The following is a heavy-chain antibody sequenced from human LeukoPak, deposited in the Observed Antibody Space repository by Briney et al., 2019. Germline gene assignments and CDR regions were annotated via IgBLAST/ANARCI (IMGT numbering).Heavy chain of an antibody. CDR3: GRRGTGPFDY. V-gene: IGHV3-48*01. J-gene: IGHJ4*02. CDR2: ISSSSSSTT. D-gene: IGHD1-1*01. CDR1: GFTFSIYS. Sequence: GGSLRLSCAASGFTFSIYSMNWVRQAPGKGLEWVSYISSSSSSTTYYADSVKGRFTISRDNAKNSLFLQMNSLRAEDTGVYYCGRRGTGPFDYWGQGTLVTVSS.